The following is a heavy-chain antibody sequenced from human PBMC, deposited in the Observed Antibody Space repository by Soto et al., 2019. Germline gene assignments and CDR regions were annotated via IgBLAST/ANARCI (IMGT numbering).Heavy chain of an antibody. D-gene: IGHD1-1*01. J-gene: IGHJ1*01. V-gene: IGHV3-23*01. Sequence: QAGGSLRLSCAASGFTFSSYAMSWVRQAPGKGLEWVSAISGSGGSTYYADSVKGRFTISRDNSKNTLYLQMNSLRAEDTAVYYCAKDWNRIFHTYFQHWGQGTLVTVSS. CDR1: GFTFSSYA. CDR3: AKDWNRIFHTYFQH. CDR2: ISGSGGST.